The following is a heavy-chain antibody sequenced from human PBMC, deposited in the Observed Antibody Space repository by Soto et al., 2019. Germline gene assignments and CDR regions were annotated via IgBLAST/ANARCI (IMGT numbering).Heavy chain of an antibody. V-gene: IGHV5-51*01. CDR1: GYSFTSYW. Sequence: PGESLKISCKGSGYSFTSYWIGWVRQMPGKGLEWMGIIYPGDSDTRYSPSFQGQVTISADKSISTAYLQWSSLKASDTAMYYCARPSYCSGGSCYELDYWGQGTLVTVSS. CDR2: IYPGDSDT. D-gene: IGHD2-15*01. J-gene: IGHJ4*02. CDR3: ARPSYCSGGSCYELDY.